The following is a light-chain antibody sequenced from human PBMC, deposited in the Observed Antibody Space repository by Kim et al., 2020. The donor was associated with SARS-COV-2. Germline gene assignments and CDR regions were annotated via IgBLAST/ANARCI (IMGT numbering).Light chain of an antibody. Sequence: PGKKARITCGGNKIGSKSVRWYQQRPGQAPVLVIYYDSDRPSGIPERFSGSNSGNTDTLTISRVEAGDEADYYCQVWDSSSDHPVFGGGTQLTVL. CDR3: QVWDSSSDHPV. V-gene: IGLV3-21*04. CDR1: KIGSKS. J-gene: IGLJ2*01. CDR2: YDS.